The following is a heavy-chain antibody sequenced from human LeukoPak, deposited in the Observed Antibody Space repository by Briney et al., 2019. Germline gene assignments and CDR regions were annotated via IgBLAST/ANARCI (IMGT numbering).Heavy chain of an antibody. V-gene: IGHV4-39*01. CDR3: ARRCSGGSCYDAFDI. J-gene: IGHJ3*02. CDR2: IYYSGST. Sequence: SETLSLTCTVSGGSISSSSYYWCWIRQPPGKGLEWIGSIYYSGSTYYNPSLKSRVTISVDTSKNQFSLKLSSVTAADTAVYYCARRCSGGSCYDAFDIWGQGTMVTVSS. CDR1: GGSISSSSYY. D-gene: IGHD2-15*01.